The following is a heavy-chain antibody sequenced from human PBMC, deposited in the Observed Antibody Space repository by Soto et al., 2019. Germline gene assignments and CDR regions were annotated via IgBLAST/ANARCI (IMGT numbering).Heavy chain of an antibody. CDR1: GYTFTSYG. V-gene: IGHV1-18*04. D-gene: IGHD2-15*01. CDR2: ISAYNGNA. Sequence: ASVKVSCKASGYTFTSYGISWVRQAPGQGLDWVGWISAYNGNAKYAQDLQGRVTMTTDTSTSTAYMELRSLRSDDTAMYYCARFSAGSYNTYSFYYGMDVWGQGTTVTVSS. J-gene: IGHJ6*02. CDR3: ARFSAGSYNTYSFYYGMDV.